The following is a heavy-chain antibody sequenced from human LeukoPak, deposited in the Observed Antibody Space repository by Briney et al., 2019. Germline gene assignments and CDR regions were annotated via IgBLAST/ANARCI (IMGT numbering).Heavy chain of an antibody. Sequence: PGGSLRLSCAASGFTFSSYSMNWVRQAPGKGLEWVSYISSSSSTIYYADSVKGRFTIFRDNAKNSLYLQMNSLRAEDTAVYYCARGIYDSSGYGTDMYYFDYWGQGTLVTVSS. CDR1: GFTFSSYS. J-gene: IGHJ4*02. V-gene: IGHV3-48*01. CDR2: ISSSSSTI. D-gene: IGHD3-22*01. CDR3: ARGIYDSSGYGTDMYYFDY.